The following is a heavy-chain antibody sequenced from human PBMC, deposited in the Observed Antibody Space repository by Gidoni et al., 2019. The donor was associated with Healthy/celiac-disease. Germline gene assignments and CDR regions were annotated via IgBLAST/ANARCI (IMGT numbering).Heavy chain of an antibody. CDR2: IRCSSSYI. CDR1: GFTFSSYS. J-gene: IGHJ3*02. Sequence: EVQLVESGGGLVKPGGSLRLYCAGSGFTFSSYSMNWVRQDPGKGLEWVSAIRCSSSYIYYADSVKGRFTISRDNAKNSLYLQMNSLRAEDTAVFYCARPQLYYDSSDAFAIWGQGTMVTVSS. D-gene: IGHD3-22*01. V-gene: IGHV3-21*01. CDR3: ARPQLYYDSSDAFAI.